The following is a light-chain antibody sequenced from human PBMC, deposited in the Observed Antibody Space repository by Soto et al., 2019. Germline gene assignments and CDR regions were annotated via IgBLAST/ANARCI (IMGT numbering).Light chain of an antibody. CDR3: LQFAHFPRT. Sequence: DVVLTQTPHSSPVTLGQPASISCRSSQSLVYSDGNTYLSWLQQRPGQPPRLLIYQVSNRFSGVPDRVSGSGAGTDFPLTISRVEADDVGVYFCLQFAHFPRTFGQGTKVE. CDR1: QSLVYSDGNTY. J-gene: IGKJ1*01. CDR2: QVS. V-gene: IGKV2-24*01.